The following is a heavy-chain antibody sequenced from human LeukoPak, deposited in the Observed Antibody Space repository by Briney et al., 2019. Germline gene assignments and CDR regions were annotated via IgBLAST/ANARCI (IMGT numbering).Heavy chain of an antibody. CDR2: ISYDGSDK. CDR1: GFFFSGYG. CDR3: AKDWGVYCSSSSCYFDY. V-gene: IGHV3-30*18. Sequence: GGSLRLSCAASGFFFSGYGMHWGREAPGKGVEWVAVISYDGSDKYYADPVKGGFTISRENTKNTLYLQMNSLRPEDTAVYYCAKDWGVYCSSSSCYFDYWVQGALVTVSS. J-gene: IGHJ4*02. D-gene: IGHD2-2*01.